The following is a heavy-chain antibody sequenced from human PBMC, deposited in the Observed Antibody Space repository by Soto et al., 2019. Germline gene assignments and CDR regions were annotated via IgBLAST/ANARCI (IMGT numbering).Heavy chain of an antibody. CDR3: ARTRSFTLGFYYDGMDV. Sequence: GESLKISCQGSGYSFASYWIGWVRQMPGKDLEWMGIIYPGDSDTRYSPSFQGQVTISADKSLRTAYLQWTSLEASDTALYYCARTRSFTLGFYYDGMDVWGQGTTVTVSS. CDR1: GYSFASYW. V-gene: IGHV5-51*01. J-gene: IGHJ6*02. CDR2: IYPGDSDT. D-gene: IGHD6-6*01.